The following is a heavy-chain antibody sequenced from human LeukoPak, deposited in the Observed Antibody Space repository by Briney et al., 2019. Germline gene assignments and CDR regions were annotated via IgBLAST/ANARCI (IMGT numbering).Heavy chain of an antibody. J-gene: IGHJ4*02. CDR2: IKHDGSDK. D-gene: IGHD3-3*01. CDR3: ARDFWSGY. Sequence: GGSLRLSCAASGFTFSTYWMSWVRQAPGRGLEWVANIKHDGSDKFYADSMKGRFTISRDNAKNSLYLQMNSLRAEDTAVYYCARDFWSGYWGQGTLVTVSS. CDR1: GFTFSTYW. V-gene: IGHV3-7*01.